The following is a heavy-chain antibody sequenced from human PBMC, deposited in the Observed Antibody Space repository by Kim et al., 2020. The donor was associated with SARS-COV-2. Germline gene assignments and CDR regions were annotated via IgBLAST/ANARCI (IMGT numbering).Heavy chain of an antibody. Sequence: ASVKVSCKASGYTFTGYYMHWVRQAPGQGLAWMGWINPNSGGTNYAQKFQGWVTMTRDTSISTAYMELSRLRSDDTAVYYCATGLGYSGEDAFDIWGQGTMVTVSS. D-gene: IGHD1-26*01. CDR3: ATGLGYSGEDAFDI. J-gene: IGHJ3*02. CDR1: GYTFTGYY. V-gene: IGHV1-2*04. CDR2: INPNSGGT.